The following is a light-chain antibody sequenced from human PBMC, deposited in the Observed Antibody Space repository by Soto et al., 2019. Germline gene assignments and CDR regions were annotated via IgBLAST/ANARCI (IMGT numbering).Light chain of an antibody. V-gene: IGLV1-40*01. CDR3: QSYDSSLSVYV. CDR1: SSNIGAGYD. J-gene: IGLJ1*01. CDR2: ANT. Sequence: QPVLTQPPSVSGAPGQRVTISCTGSSSNIGAGYDVHWYQQLPGTAPKLLIYANTNRPSGVPDRFSASKSGTSASLAITGLQADDEADYFCQSYDSSLSVYVFGAGTKVTVL.